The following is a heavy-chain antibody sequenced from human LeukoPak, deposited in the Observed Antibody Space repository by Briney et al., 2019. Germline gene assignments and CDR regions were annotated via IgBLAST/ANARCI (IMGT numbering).Heavy chain of an antibody. CDR2: IWYDGSNK. V-gene: IGHV3-33*01. D-gene: IGHD3-3*01. J-gene: IGHJ6*02. CDR3: AREAVPNDCWSGYYIYYYGMDV. Sequence: PGGSLRLSCAASGFTFSSYGMHWVRQAPGKGLEWVAVIWYDGSNKYYADSVKGRFTISRDNSKNTLYLQMNSLRAEDTAVYYCAREAVPNDCWSGYYIYYYGMDVWGQGTTVTVSS. CDR1: GFTFSSYG.